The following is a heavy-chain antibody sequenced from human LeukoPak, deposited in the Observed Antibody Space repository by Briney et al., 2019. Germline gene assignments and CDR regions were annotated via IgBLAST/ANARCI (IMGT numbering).Heavy chain of an antibody. V-gene: IGHV1-46*01. CDR1: GYTFTSYY. Sequence: ASVKVSCKASGYTFTSYYMHWVRQAPGQGLEWMGIIDPSGGSTTYAQKLQGRVTMTTDTSTSTAYMELRSLRSDDTAVYYCARGKTGDFDYWGQGTLVTVSS. CDR2: IDPSGGST. J-gene: IGHJ4*02. CDR3: ARGKTGDFDY.